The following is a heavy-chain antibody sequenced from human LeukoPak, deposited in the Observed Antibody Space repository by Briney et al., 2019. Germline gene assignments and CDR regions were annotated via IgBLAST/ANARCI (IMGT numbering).Heavy chain of an antibody. Sequence: PSETLSLTCTVSGGSISSSSYYWGWIRQPPGKGLEWIGSIYYSGSTYYNPSLKSRVTISVDTSKNQFSLKLSSVTAADTAVYYRARRLTFGGYYMDVWGKGTTVTVSS. CDR1: GGSISSSSYY. CDR3: ARRLTFGGYYMDV. V-gene: IGHV4-39*01. D-gene: IGHD3-10*01. CDR2: IYYSGST. J-gene: IGHJ6*03.